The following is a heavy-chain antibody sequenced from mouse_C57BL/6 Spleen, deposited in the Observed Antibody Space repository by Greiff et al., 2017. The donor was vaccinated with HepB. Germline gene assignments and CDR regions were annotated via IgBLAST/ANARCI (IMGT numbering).Heavy chain of an antibody. CDR3: ARSGIYYSGSSYVGYFDV. Sequence: VKLQQPGAELVMPGASVKLSCKASGYTFTSYWMHWVKQRPGQGLEWIGEIDPSDSSTNYNQKFKGKSTLTVDKSSSTAYMQLSSLTSEDSAVYYCARSGIYYSGSSYVGYFDVWGTGTTVTVSS. D-gene: IGHD1-1*01. CDR2: IDPSDSST. V-gene: IGHV1-69*01. J-gene: IGHJ1*03. CDR1: GYTFTSYW.